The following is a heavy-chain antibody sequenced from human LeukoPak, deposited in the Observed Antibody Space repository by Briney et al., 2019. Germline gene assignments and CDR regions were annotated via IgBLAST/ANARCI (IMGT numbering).Heavy chain of an antibody. CDR2: ISAYNGNT. D-gene: IGHD4-17*01. Sequence: ASVKVSCKASGYTFTSYGISWVRQAPGQGLEWMGWISAYNGNTNYAQKFQGRVTMTRNTSISTAYMELSSLRSEDTAVYYCARVFAYGDYVPWGQGTLVTVSS. J-gene: IGHJ5*02. V-gene: IGHV1-18*01. CDR1: GYTFTSYG. CDR3: ARVFAYGDYVP.